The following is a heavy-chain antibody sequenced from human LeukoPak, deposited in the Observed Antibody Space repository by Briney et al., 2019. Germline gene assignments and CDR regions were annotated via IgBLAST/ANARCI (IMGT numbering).Heavy chain of an antibody. J-gene: IGHJ6*02. CDR1: GFTFSSYA. CDR2: ISGSGGST. V-gene: IGHV3-23*01. CDR3: AKTVRPDYYYGMDV. Sequence: GGSLRLSCAASGFTFSSYAMSWVRQAAGKGLEWVSAISGSGGSTYYADSVKGRFTISRDNSKNTLYLQMNSLRAEDTAVYYCAKTVRPDYYYGMDVWGQGTTVTVSS.